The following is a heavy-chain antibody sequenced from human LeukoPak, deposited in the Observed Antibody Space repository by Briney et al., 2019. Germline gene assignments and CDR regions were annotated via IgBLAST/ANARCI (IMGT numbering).Heavy chain of an antibody. CDR2: IYYSGST. V-gene: IGHV4-39*07. CDR1: GGSISSSSYY. J-gene: IGHJ4*02. Sequence: LETLSLTCTVSGGSISSSSYYWGWIRQPPGKGLEWIGSIYYSGSTYYNPSLKSRVTISVDTSKNQFSLKLSSVTAADTAVYYCARAHSRWSGGGILYYWGQGTLVTVSS. D-gene: IGHD3-3*01. CDR3: ARAHSRWSGGGILYY.